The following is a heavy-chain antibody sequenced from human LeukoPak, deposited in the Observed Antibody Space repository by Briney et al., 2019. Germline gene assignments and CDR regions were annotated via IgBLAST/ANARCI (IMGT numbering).Heavy chain of an antibody. V-gene: IGHV4-38-2*02. CDR1: GYSISSGYY. CDR3: ARDRGTTWGWFDP. D-gene: IGHD1-1*01. Sequence: PSETLSLTCTVSGYSISSGYYWGWIRQPPGKGLEWIGSIYHSGSTYYNPSLKSRVTISVDTSKNQFSLKLSSVTAADTAVYYCARDRGTTWGWFDPWGHGTLVTVSS. CDR2: IYHSGST. J-gene: IGHJ5*02.